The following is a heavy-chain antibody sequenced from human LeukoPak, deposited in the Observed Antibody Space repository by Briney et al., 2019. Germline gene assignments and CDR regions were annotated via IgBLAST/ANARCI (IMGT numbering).Heavy chain of an antibody. Sequence: GGSLRLSCAASGFTSSSYALNWVRQAPGKGLEWVSYISSSSSTIYYADSVKGRFTISRDNAKNSLYLQMNSLRAEDTAVYYCERDIPQGGYSYGYGMDVWGQGTTVTDSS. J-gene: IGHJ6*02. D-gene: IGHD5-18*01. V-gene: IGHV3-48*01. CDR1: GFTSSSYA. CDR3: ERDIPQGGYSYGYGMDV. CDR2: ISSSSSTI.